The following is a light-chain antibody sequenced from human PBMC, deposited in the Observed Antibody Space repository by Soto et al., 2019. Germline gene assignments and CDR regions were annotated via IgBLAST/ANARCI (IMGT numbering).Light chain of an antibody. CDR3: QQSYRTPIT. CDR1: QSISTF. CDR2: AAS. J-gene: IGKJ5*01. V-gene: IGKV1-39*01. Sequence: DIQMNQSLSSLSSSVGDRVTITCLASQSISTFLNWYQQKPGKAPNLLIYAASGLQSGVPSRFSGSGSGTDFTLTISSLQPEDFATYYCQQSYRTPITLGQGTRLE.